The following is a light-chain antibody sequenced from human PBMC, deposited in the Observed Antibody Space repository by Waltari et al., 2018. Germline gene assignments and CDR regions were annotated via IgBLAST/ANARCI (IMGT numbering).Light chain of an antibody. V-gene: IGKV3-11*01. J-gene: IGKJ2*01. CDR1: ESIASP. CDR3: QQRSHWPMYT. CDR2: DTS. Sequence: EIVLTQSPATLSLSPGDRATLSCRARESIASPLVWYQQKPGQPPRILIYDTSNRAAGIPARFSGSGSGTDFSLTISSLEPEDFVVYYCQQRSHWPMYTFGQGTKLEIK.